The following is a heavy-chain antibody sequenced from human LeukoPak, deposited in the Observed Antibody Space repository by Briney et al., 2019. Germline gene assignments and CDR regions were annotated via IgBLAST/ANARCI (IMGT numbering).Heavy chain of an antibody. CDR1: GYTFTSYY. J-gene: IGHJ6*03. Sequence: ASVKVSCKASGYTFTSYYMHWVRQAPGQGLEWIGIINPSGGSTSYAQKFQGRVTMTRDTSTSTVYMELSSLRSEDTAVYYCARARHSSSWKDYYYYYMDVWGKGTTVTVSS. D-gene: IGHD6-13*01. CDR3: ARARHSSSWKDYYYYYMDV. CDR2: INPSGGST. V-gene: IGHV1-46*01.